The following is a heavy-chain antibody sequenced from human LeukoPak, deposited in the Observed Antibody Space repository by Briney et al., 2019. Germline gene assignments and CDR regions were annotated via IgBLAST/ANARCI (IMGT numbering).Heavy chain of an antibody. CDR2: ITNDGSLT. CDR3: ATDWFFTPDH. CDR1: GFTFSSYA. V-gene: IGHV3-74*01. J-gene: IGHJ4*02. D-gene: IGHD3-10*01. Sequence: PGGSLRLSCAASGFTFSSYAMSWVRQAPGKGLEWVSRITNDGSLTSYADSVKGRFTVSRDNAKKTLYLEMHSLRVDDTAVYYCATDWFFTPDHWGQGTLVTVSS.